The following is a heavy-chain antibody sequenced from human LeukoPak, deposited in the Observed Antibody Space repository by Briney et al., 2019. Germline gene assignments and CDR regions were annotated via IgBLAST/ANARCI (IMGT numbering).Heavy chain of an antibody. CDR3: AKDRSTYYYDSSGYYPDAFDI. CDR2: ISYDGSNK. J-gene: IGHJ3*02. D-gene: IGHD3-22*01. CDR1: GFTFSSYG. V-gene: IGHV3-30*18. Sequence: PGGSLRLSCAASGFTFSSYGMHWVRQAPGKGLEWVAVISYDGSNKYYADSVKSRFTISRDNSKNTLYLQMNSLRAEDTAVYYCAKDRSTYYYDSSGYYPDAFDIWGQGTMVTVSS.